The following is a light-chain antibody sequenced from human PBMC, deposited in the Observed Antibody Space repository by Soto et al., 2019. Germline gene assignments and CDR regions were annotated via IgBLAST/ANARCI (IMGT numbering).Light chain of an antibody. Sequence: QSVLTQPTSVSGSPGQSITISCTGTSSDVGGYNYVSWYQHHPGKAPKLMIYDVSHRPSGVSNRFSGSKSGNTASLTISGHQAEDEADYYCSSYGGTSAPVLFGGGTKLTVL. CDR3: SSYGGTSAPVL. CDR2: DVS. J-gene: IGLJ3*02. V-gene: IGLV2-14*03. CDR1: SSDVGGYNY.